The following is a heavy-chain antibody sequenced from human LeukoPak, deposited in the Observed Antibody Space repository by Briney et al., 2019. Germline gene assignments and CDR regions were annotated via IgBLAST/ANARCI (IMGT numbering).Heavy chain of an antibody. CDR3: ARSGRGVDSFYFMDV. CDR2: IKHDGSEKQDGSEK. V-gene: IGHV3-7*01. CDR1: GFTFSQYW. Sequence: GGSLRLSCAASGFTFSQYWMSWVRQAPGKGLEWVANIKHDGSEKQDGSEKNYVDSVKGRFTISRDNAKNSLHLQMNSLRAEDTAVYYCARSGRGVDSFYFMDVWGKGTTVTVSS. J-gene: IGHJ6*03. D-gene: IGHD3-10*01.